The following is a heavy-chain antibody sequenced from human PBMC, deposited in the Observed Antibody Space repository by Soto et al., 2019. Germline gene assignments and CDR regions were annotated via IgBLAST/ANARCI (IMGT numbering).Heavy chain of an antibody. V-gene: IGHV4-31*03. CDR1: GGSISSGGYY. J-gene: IGHJ6*03. CDR2: IYYSGSA. CDR3: ARDVAGAEYYGFWSSYYNLKYIDF. D-gene: IGHD3-3*01. Sequence: QVQLQESGPGLVKPSQTLSLTCTVSGGSISSGGYYWSWIRQHPGKGLEWIGYIYYSGSAYYNPSLKSRVTISVDTSKYHFSLKLSSVTAADTAVYYCARDVAGAEYYGFWSSYYNLKYIDFWGKGTTVTVSS.